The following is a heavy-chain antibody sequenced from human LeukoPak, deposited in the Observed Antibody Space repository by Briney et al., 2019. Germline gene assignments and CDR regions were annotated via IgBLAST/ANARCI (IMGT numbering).Heavy chain of an antibody. V-gene: IGHV3-48*03. D-gene: IGHD3-3*01. CDR3: ARGSRFGVVGRDAFDI. J-gene: IGHJ3*02. CDR2: ISSSGSTI. CDR1: GFTFSSYE. Sequence: GGSLRLSCAASGFTFSSYEMNWVRQAPGKGLEWVSYISSSGSTIYYADSVRGRFTISRDNAKNSLYLQMNSLRAEDTAVYYCARGSRFGVVGRDAFDIWGQGTMVTVSS.